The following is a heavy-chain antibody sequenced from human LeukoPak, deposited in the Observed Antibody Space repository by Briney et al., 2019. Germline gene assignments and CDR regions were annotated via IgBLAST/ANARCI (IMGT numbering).Heavy chain of an antibody. J-gene: IGHJ5*02. D-gene: IGHD3-10*01. Sequence: GRSLRLSCAASGFTFDDYAMHWVRQAPGKGLERVSGISWNSGSIGYADSVKGRFTISRDNAKNSLYLQMNSLRAEDTALYYCAEEGSSLWFGESWFDPWGQGTLVTVSS. CDR2: ISWNSGSI. V-gene: IGHV3-9*01. CDR3: AEEGSSLWFGESWFDP. CDR1: GFTFDDYA.